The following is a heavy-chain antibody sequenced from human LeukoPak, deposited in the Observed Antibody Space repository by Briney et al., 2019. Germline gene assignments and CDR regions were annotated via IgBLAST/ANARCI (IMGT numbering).Heavy chain of an antibody. CDR1: GFTFSDYY. CDR3: ARYSSVGDNWFDP. Sequence: LRLSCAASGFTFSDYYMSWIRQPPGKGLEWIGYIYYSGSTNYNPSLKSRVTISVDTSKNQFSLKLSSVTAANTAVYYCARYSSVGDNWFDPWGQGTLVTVSS. D-gene: IGHD6-19*01. V-gene: IGHV4-59*01. J-gene: IGHJ5*02. CDR2: IYYSGST.